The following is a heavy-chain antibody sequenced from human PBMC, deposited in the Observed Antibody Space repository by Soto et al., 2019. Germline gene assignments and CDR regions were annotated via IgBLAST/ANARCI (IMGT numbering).Heavy chain of an antibody. V-gene: IGHV3-30-3*01. CDR2: ISYDGSNK. Sequence: QVQLVESGGGVVQPGRSLRLSCAASGFTFSSYAMHWVRQAPGKGLEWVAVISYDGSNKYYADSVKGRFTISRDNSKNTLYLQMNSLRAEDTAVYYCARDPGIAVAGYFDYLGQGTLVTVSS. J-gene: IGHJ4*02. D-gene: IGHD6-19*01. CDR1: GFTFSSYA. CDR3: ARDPGIAVAGYFDY.